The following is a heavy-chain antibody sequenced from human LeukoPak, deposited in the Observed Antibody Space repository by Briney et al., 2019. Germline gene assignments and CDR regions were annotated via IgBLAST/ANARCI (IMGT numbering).Heavy chain of an antibody. Sequence: GGSLRLSCTASGFTFDDYTMNWFRQAPGKGLEWVALISHDGTNKYYADSVKGRFTISRDNSKSALYLQMSSLGAEDTAVYYCTKVGDNWDFDYWGQGTLVTVSS. V-gene: IGHV3-30*04. CDR3: TKVGDNWDFDY. D-gene: IGHD1-1*01. CDR1: GFTFDDYT. J-gene: IGHJ4*02. CDR2: ISHDGTNK.